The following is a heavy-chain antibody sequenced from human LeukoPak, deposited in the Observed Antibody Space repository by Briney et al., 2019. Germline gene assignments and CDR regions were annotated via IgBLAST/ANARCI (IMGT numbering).Heavy chain of an antibody. CDR1: GFTFSSYA. V-gene: IGHV3-23*01. CDR2: ISGSGGST. Sequence: GGSLRLSCAASGFTFSSYAMSWVRQAPVEGLGLVLAISGSGGSTYYADSVKGRFTISRDNSKNTLYLQMNSLRAEDAAIYYCAKAFALVGANFFDYWGQGTLVTVSS. J-gene: IGHJ4*02. CDR3: AKAFALVGANFFDY. D-gene: IGHD1-26*01.